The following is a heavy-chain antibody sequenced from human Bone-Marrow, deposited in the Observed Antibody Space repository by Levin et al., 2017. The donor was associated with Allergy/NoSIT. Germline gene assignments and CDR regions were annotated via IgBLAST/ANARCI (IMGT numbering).Heavy chain of an antibody. Sequence: ASVKVSCKASGYTFTGYYMHWVRQAPGQGLEWMGWINPNSGGTNYAQKFQGRVTMTRDTSISTAYMELSRLRSDDTAVYYCARETMTTVTIRRRPKNWFDPWGQGTLVTVSS. CDR3: ARETMTTVTIRRRPKNWFDP. J-gene: IGHJ5*02. V-gene: IGHV1-2*02. D-gene: IGHD4-11*01. CDR1: GYTFTGYY. CDR2: INPNSGGT.